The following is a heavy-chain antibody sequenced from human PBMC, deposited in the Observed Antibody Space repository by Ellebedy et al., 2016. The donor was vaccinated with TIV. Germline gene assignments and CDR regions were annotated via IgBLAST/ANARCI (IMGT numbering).Heavy chain of an antibody. J-gene: IGHJ3*01. CDR3: AKHHPLSSTFDV. D-gene: IGHD1-7*01. CDR1: GGHISHW. V-gene: IGHV4-4*02. CDR2: FHHDGST. Sequence: MPSETLSLTCGVSGGHISHWWSWVRQPPGKGLEWIGEFHHDGSTNYNPSLKSRVTISVDRSENQFSLRVTSVTAADTALYYCAKHHPLSSTFDVWGLGTMITVS.